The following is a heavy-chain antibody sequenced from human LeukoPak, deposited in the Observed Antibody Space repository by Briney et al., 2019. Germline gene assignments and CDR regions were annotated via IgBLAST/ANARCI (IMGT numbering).Heavy chain of an antibody. D-gene: IGHD3-10*01. Sequence: GGSLRLSCAASGFTFSSYWMSWVRQAPGKGLEWVANIREDGSEKYYVDSVKGQFTISRDNAKNSLFLQMNYLRAEDTAIYYCARDLAGHYYGSGSSFDYWGQGTLVTVSS. J-gene: IGHJ4*02. CDR2: IREDGSEK. CDR3: ARDLAGHYYGSGSSFDY. V-gene: IGHV3-7*01. CDR1: GFTFSSYW.